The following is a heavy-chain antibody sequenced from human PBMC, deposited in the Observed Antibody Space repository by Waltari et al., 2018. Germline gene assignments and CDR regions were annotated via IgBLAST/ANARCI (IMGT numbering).Heavy chain of an antibody. Sequence: QVQLVQSGAEVKKPGSSVKVSCKASGGTFSSYAISWVRQAPGQGLEWMGGIIPIFGKANYAQKFQGRVTITADESTSTAYMELSSLRAEDTAVYYCASPEYCSSTSCRYYYYGMDVWGQGTTVTVSS. CDR3: ASPEYCSSTSCRYYYYGMDV. V-gene: IGHV1-69*01. CDR1: GGTFSSYA. D-gene: IGHD2-2*01. J-gene: IGHJ6*02. CDR2: IIPIFGKA.